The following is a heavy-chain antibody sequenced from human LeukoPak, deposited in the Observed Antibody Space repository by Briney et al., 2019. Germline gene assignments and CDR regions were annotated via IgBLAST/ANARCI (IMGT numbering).Heavy chain of an antibody. CDR2: INPSGGST. CDR3: ARDKSSTNWLDS. V-gene: IGHV1-46*01. J-gene: IGHJ5*01. Sequence: ASVKVSCKASGYSFTNFYIHWVRQARGQGLEWMGIINPSGGSTNYAQKFQGRVTMTSDTSASTVYMDLSSLRSEDTAIYYCARDKSSTNWLDSWGQGTLVTVSS. CDR1: GYSFTNFY. D-gene: IGHD3-10*01.